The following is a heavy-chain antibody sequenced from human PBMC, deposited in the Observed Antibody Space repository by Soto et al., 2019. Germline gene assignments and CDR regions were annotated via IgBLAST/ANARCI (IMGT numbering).Heavy chain of an antibody. Sequence: SGTLSLTCTVSGGSISSGDYYWTWLRQPPGKRLEWIGDIYHTGRSSYNPSLTSRVAMSVDKSKNQFSLKLISVTAADTAVYYCARDLWGYCGTDCYPLEVWGQGTTVTGSS. CDR3: ARDLWGYCGTDCYPLEV. CDR1: GGSISSGDYY. V-gene: IGHV4-4*02. CDR2: IYHTGRS. D-gene: IGHD2-21*02. J-gene: IGHJ6*02.